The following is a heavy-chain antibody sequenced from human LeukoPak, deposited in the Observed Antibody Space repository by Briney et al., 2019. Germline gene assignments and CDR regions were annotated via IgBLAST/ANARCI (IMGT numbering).Heavy chain of an antibody. D-gene: IGHD1-26*01. CDR1: GGSISGYY. CDR3: ARGEWDLLFDY. J-gene: IGHJ4*02. Sequence: PSETLSLTCTVSGGSISGYYWSWIRQPPGKGLEWIGYIFYSGVTNCNPSLKSRVTISVDTSKNQFSLKLSSVTAADTAVYYCARGEWDLLFDYWGQGTLLTAYS. CDR2: IFYSGVT. V-gene: IGHV4-59*01.